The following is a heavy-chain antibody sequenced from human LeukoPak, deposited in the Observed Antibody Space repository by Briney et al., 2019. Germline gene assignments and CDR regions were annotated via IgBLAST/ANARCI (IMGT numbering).Heavy chain of an antibody. J-gene: IGHJ4*02. CDR2: IYYSGST. Sequence: LRLSCAASGFTFSDYYMSWIRQPPGKGRGWIGYIYYSGSTNYNPSLKSRVTISVDTSKNQFSLNLSSVTAADTAVYYWAREGRGAAAGMDYWGQGTLVTVSS. D-gene: IGHD6-13*01. CDR1: GFTFSDYY. CDR3: AREGRGAAAGMDY. V-gene: IGHV4-59*01.